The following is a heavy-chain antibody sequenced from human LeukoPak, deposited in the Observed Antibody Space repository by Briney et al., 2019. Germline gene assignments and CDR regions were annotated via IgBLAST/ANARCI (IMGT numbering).Heavy chain of an antibody. CDR1: GGSFSGYY. CDR2: INHSGST. D-gene: IGHD2-2*01. V-gene: IGHV4-34*01. Sequence: PSETLSLTCAVYGGSFSGYYWSWIRQPPGKGLEWIGEINHSGSTNYNPSLKSRVTISVDTSKNQFSLKLSSVTAADTAVYYCAGVVPAAKRGWFDPWGQGTLVTVSS. CDR3: AGVVPAAKRGWFDP. J-gene: IGHJ5*02.